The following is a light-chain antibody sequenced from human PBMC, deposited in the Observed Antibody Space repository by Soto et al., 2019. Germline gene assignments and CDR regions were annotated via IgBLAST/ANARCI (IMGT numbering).Light chain of an antibody. J-gene: IGLJ3*02. CDR3: SSYSTSATLV. CDR1: STDVGNYDL. V-gene: IGLV2-23*01. Sequence: QSVLTQPASVSGSPGQSITISCTGTSTDVGNYDLVSWYQKHPGKAPKVMIYEASKRPSGVSHRFSGSKSGNTAFLTISGLQADDEADYYCSSYSTSATLVFGGGTKLTVL. CDR2: EAS.